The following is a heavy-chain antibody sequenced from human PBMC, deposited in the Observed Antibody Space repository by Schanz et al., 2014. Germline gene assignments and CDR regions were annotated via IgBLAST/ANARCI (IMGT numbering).Heavy chain of an antibody. V-gene: IGHV3-74*01. CDR2: INSVGSNT. J-gene: IGHJ5*01. CDR1: GFTFSSHC. CDR3: AKTPREYCNYDNCPNWFDS. D-gene: IGHD2-15*01. Sequence: EVQLVQSGGGLVQPGGSLRLSCAASGFTFSSHCMHWVRQDPGKGLVWVARINSVGSNTDYADSVTGRFTISRDNAKNTLYLQMNTLRAEDTAVYYCAKTPREYCNYDNCPNWFDSWGQGTLVTVSS.